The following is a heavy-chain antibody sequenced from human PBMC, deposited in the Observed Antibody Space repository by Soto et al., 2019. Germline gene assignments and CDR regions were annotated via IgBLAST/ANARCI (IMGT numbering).Heavy chain of an antibody. Sequence: EVQLVESGGGLVKPGGSPRLSCAASGFTFSDYSMLWVRQAPGKGLEWLAFIGNSNNPTFYGDSVRGRFTISRDNPKNSVYLQMNSLREEDTAVYFCAREEGYCNGGPCYRGAFDFWGQGTIVTVSS. D-gene: IGHD2-15*01. CDR2: IGNSNNPT. CDR3: AREEGYCNGGPCYRGAFDF. J-gene: IGHJ3*01. V-gene: IGHV3-21*02. CDR1: GFTFSDYS.